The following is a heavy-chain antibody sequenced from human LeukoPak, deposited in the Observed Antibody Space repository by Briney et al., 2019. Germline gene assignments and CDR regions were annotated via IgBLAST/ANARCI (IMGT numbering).Heavy chain of an antibody. J-gene: IGHJ3*02. CDR3: ASQQLKDAFDI. D-gene: IGHD5-18*01. CDR1: GFTFSSYS. CDR2: ISSSSSYI. Sequence: PGGSLRLSCAASGFTFSSYSMNWVRQAAGKGLEWVSSISSSSSYIYYADSVKGRFSISRDNAKNSLYLQMNSLRAEDTAVYYCASQQLKDAFDIWGQGTMVTVSS. V-gene: IGHV3-21*01.